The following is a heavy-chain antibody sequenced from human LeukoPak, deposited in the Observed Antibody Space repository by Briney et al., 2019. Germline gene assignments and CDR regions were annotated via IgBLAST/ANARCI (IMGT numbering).Heavy chain of an antibody. CDR3: ARRYLDS. CDR2: INQDGSEK. Sequence: GGSLRLSCAASGFTFSSDWMHWVRHAPGKGLEWVANINQDGSEKYYVYSVKGRFTISRDNAKSSLYLQMNSLRAEDTAVYYCARRYLDSWGQGTLVTVSS. CDR1: GFTFSSDW. V-gene: IGHV3-7*01. J-gene: IGHJ4*02.